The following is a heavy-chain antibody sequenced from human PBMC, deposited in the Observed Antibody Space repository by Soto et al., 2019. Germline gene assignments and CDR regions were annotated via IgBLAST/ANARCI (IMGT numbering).Heavy chain of an antibody. CDR1: GGTFSSYA. Sequence: QVQLVQSGAEVKKPGSSVKVSCKAPGGTFSSYAISWVRQAPGQRLEWMGGIIPIFGTAKYAQKFQGRVTITADESKSTGYMELSSLRSEDTAVYYCERSQGGSSSLDIYYYYYYGMDVWGQGTTVTVSS. D-gene: IGHD2-15*01. V-gene: IGHV1-69*01. J-gene: IGHJ6*02. CDR3: ERSQGGSSSLDIYYYYYYGMDV. CDR2: IIPIFGTA.